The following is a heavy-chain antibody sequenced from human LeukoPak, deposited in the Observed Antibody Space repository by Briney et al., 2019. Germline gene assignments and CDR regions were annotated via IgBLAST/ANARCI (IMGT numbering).Heavy chain of an antibody. CDR2: TSSDGSNK. CDR1: GFTLSSYA. V-gene: IGHV3-30*04. Sequence: PGGSLRLSCAASGFTLSSYAIHWVRQAPGKGLEWGALTSSDGSNKKYADSVKGRFTISRDNSKNTLYLQMNSLRTEDTAVYYCARASTGAAVNWFFDLWGRGTLVTVSS. D-gene: IGHD2-15*01. CDR3: ARASTGAAVNWFFDL. J-gene: IGHJ2*01.